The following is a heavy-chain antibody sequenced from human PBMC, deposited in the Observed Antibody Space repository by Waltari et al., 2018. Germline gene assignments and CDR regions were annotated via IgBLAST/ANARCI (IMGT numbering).Heavy chain of an antibody. CDR3: AKERIAARPGSYYYYGMDV. D-gene: IGHD6-6*01. J-gene: IGHJ6*02. Sequence: QVQLVESGGGVVQPGRSLRLSCAASGFTFSSYGMHWVRQATGTGLEWVAVNSNYGIKKYYADAVKGRFTISRDNSKNTLYLQMNSRRAEDTAVYYCAKERIAARPGSYYYYGMDVWGHGTTVTVSS. CDR2: NSNYGIKK. CDR1: GFTFSSYG. V-gene: IGHV3-30*18.